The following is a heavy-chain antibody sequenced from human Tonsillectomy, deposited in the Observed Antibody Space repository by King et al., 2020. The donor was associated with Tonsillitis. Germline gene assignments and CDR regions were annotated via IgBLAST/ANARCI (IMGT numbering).Heavy chain of an antibody. CDR2: ISSSSSYT. CDR3: ARVMVRGPTAFDI. J-gene: IGHJ3*02. V-gene: IGHV3-11*05. CDR1: GFTFSDYY. Sequence: VQLVQSGGGLVKPGGSLRLSCAASGFTFSDYYMSWLRQAPGKGLEWVSYISSSSSYTNYADSVKGRFTISRDNAKNSLYLQMNSLRAEDTAVYYCARVMVRGPTAFDIWGQGTMVTVSS. D-gene: IGHD3-10*01.